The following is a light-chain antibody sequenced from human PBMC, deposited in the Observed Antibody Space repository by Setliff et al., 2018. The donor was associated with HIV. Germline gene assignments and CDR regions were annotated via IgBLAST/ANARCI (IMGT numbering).Light chain of an antibody. Sequence: QSVLTQPASVSGSPGQSITISCTGTSSDVGGYQYVSWYQQHPGKAPKLIIYDVSKRPSGVSNRFSGSKSGNTASLTISGLQAEDEADYYCSSYTTSILFGGGTK. CDR3: SSYTTSIL. CDR2: DVS. J-gene: IGLJ2*01. V-gene: IGLV2-14*01. CDR1: SSDVGGYQY.